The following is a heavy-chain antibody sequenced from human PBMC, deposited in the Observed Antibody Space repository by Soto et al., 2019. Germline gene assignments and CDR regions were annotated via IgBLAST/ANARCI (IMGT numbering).Heavy chain of an antibody. V-gene: IGHV1-8*01. Sequence: GASVKVSCKTSGYTFTDYDINWVRQAPGQGLEWMGWVSPDSGNSGYAKQFQGRVTMTRDTSISTVYMELNSLTSEDTAVYYCEVTTGYWGQGTMVTVS. J-gene: IGHJ4*02. D-gene: IGHD2-2*03. CDR3: EVTTGY. CDR2: VSPDSGNS. CDR1: GYTFTDYD.